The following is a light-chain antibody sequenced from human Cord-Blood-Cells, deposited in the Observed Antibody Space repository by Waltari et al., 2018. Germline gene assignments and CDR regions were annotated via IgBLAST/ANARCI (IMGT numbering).Light chain of an antibody. J-gene: IGKJ5*01. CDR3: QQYYSTPPA. Sequence: AIRMTQSPSSLPASTGAILTITCRASQSISSYLAWYQQKPGKAPKLLIYAASTLQSGVPSRFSGSGSGTDFTLTISCLQSEDFATYYCQQYYSTPPAFGRGTRLEIK. CDR1: QSISSY. CDR2: AAS. V-gene: IGKV1-8*01.